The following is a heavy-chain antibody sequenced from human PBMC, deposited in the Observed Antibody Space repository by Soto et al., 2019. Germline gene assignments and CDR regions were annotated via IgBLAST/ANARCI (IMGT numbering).Heavy chain of an antibody. CDR1: GFTLSDHY. J-gene: IGHJ4*02. CDR3: VKSGDNYNALDY. CDR2: SSNSGSFT. D-gene: IGHD1-1*01. V-gene: IGHV3-11*06. Sequence: GGSLRLSCTAWGFTLSDHYISWIRQAPGKGLEWIGYSSNSGSFTRYADSVKGRFSISRDNAKNSLYLQINSLRGDDTAIYYCVKSGDNYNALDYCGQGTPLTLCS.